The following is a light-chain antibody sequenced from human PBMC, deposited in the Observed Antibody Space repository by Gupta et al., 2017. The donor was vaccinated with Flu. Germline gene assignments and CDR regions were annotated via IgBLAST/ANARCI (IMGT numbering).Light chain of an antibody. V-gene: IGKV3-15*01. CDR3: QQYYNWPPWT. Sequence: EIVMTQSPATLSVSPGERATLSCRASQSIGTNFAWYQQRPGQAPRLLIYGASTRATGIPARFSGSGSGTEFTLTISSLQSEDFAVYYCQQYYNWPPWTFGQGTKVEIK. CDR2: GAS. CDR1: QSIGTN. J-gene: IGKJ1*01.